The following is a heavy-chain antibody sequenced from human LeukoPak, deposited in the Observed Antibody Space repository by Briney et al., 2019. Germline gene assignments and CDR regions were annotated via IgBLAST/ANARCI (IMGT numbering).Heavy chain of an antibody. V-gene: IGHV4-34*01. D-gene: IGHD4-11*01. CDR3: ARGRYSNYPRIYYYYYYMDV. CDR2: INHSGRT. J-gene: IGHJ6*03. Sequence: SETLSLTCAVYGGSFSGYYWSWIRQPPGQGLEWIGEINHSGRTNYNPSLKSRVTISVDTSKNQFSLKLGSVTAADTAVYYCARGRYSNYPRIYYYYYYMDVWGKGTTVTVSS. CDR1: GGSFSGYY.